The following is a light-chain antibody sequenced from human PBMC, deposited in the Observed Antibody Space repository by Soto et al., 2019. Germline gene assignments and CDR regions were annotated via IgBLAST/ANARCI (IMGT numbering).Light chain of an antibody. J-gene: IGKJ4*01. CDR3: QQYNNWPLT. Sequence: ERVMTQSPATLSVSPGEGGTLSCRASQSVSSNLAWYQQKPGQAPSLLIYGTSTRATGIPARFSGSGSGTEFTLTISSLQSEDFEVYYCQQYNNWPLTFGGGTKVDIK. V-gene: IGKV3-15*01. CDR1: QSVSSN. CDR2: GTS.